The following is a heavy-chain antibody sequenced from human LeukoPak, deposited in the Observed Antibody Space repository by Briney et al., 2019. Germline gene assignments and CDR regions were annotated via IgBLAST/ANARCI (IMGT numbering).Heavy chain of an antibody. V-gene: IGHV3-74*01. J-gene: IGHJ4*02. D-gene: IGHD4-17*01. Sequence: GGSLRLSCAASGFTFSSYGMHWVRQAPGKGLVWVSRINSDGSSTSYADSVKGRFTISRDNAKNTLYLQMNSLRAEDTAVYYCARGKTPAVTTPFDYWGQGTLVTVSS. CDR1: GFTFSSYG. CDR3: ARGKTPAVTTPFDY. CDR2: INSDGSST.